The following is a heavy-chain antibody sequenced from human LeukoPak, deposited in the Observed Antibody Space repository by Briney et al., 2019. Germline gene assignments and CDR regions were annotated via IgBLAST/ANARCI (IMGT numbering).Heavy chain of an antibody. CDR3: ARNYDRAPFAFDI. V-gene: IGHV3-48*01. CDR1: GFTFSSYS. J-gene: IGHJ3*02. CDR2: ISSSSSTI. Sequence: PGGSLRLSCAASGFTFSSYSMNWVRQAPGKGLEWVSYISSSSSTIYYADSVKGRFTISRDNAKNSLYLQMNSLRAEDTAVYYCARNYDRAPFAFDIWGQGTMVTVSS. D-gene: IGHD3-22*01.